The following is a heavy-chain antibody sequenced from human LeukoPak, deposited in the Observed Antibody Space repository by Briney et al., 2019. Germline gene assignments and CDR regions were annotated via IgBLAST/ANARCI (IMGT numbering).Heavy chain of an antibody. V-gene: IGHV4-39*07. CDR2: IYYSGST. CDR1: GGSISSSSYY. Sequence: PSETLSLTCTVSGGSISSSSYYWGWIRQPPGKGLEWIGSIYYSGSTYYNPSLKSRVTISVDTSKNQFSLKLSSVTAADTAVYYCARASAGGSYSYYFDYWGQGTLVTVSS. J-gene: IGHJ4*02. D-gene: IGHD1-26*01. CDR3: ARASAGGSYSYYFDY.